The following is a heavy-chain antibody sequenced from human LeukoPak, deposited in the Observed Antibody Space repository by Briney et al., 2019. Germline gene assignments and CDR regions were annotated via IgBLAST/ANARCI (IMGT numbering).Heavy chain of an antibody. CDR3: TKDLHVAVAVADYYYFYMDV. Sequence: VQSGGSLRLSCAAPGFAFSSFAMGWVRQSPGKGLEWLSTINGGGNTTFYADSVKGRFTISRDNSKNTLYLHMDSLRPDDTAIYYCTKDLHVAVAVADYYYFYMDVWGRGTAVTVSS. CDR1: GFAFSSFA. V-gene: IGHV3-23*01. CDR2: INGGGNTT. D-gene: IGHD6-19*01. J-gene: IGHJ6*03.